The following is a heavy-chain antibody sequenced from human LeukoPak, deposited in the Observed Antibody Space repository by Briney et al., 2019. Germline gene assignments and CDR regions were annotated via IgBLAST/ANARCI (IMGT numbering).Heavy chain of an antibody. V-gene: IGHV4-59*08. D-gene: IGHD1-26*01. CDR2: IYYTGST. CDR3: ARHISGNYGGYFDY. Sequence: PSETLSLTCTVSGGSIGSYYWSWIRQSPGKGLDWIGYIYYTGSTDYNSSLKSRVTISVDTSKNQFSLKLTSVTAPGTAVYYCARHISGNYGGYFDYWGQGTLVAVSS. J-gene: IGHJ4*02. CDR1: GGSIGSYY.